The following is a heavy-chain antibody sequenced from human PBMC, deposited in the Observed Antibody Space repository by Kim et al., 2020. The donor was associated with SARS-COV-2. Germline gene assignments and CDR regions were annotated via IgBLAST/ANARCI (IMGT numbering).Heavy chain of an antibody. Sequence: ASVKVSCKTSGYTFTDYYMHWLRQAPGQGLEWVAWINPKSGATSYAQKFQGRVSVSKDTTITTVYIELNRLTTDDTAVYYCAREWDFYAYWGLGTLVTVS. CDR1: GYTFTDYY. CDR2: INPKSGAT. D-gene: IGHD1-26*01. J-gene: IGHJ4*02. V-gene: IGHV1-2*02. CDR3: AREWDFYAY.